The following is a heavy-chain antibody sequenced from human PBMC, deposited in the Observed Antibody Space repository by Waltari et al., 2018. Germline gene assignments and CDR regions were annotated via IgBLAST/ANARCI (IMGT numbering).Heavy chain of an antibody. CDR2: ITGSGNRT. D-gene: IGHD3-22*01. CDR3: AKVDYDTSGHNNWFDP. V-gene: IGHV3-23*01. J-gene: IGHJ5*02. CDR1: GFILINYS. Sequence: EVHLLGSGGGLIQTGGSRELSSGASGFILINYSINWVRQAPGKGLQWVSSITGSGNRTHYADSVNGRFTISRDNSKNILYLQMDSLRPEDTAIYYCAKVDYDTSGHNNWFDPWGQGTLVTVSS.